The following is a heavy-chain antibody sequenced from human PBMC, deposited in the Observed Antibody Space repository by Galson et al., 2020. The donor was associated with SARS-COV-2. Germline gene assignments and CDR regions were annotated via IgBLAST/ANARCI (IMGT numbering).Heavy chain of an antibody. V-gene: IGHV4-39*01. CDR2: IYYSGSA. J-gene: IGHJ4*02. Sequence: SETLSLTCTVSGGSMSSSSYYWGWIRQPPGKGLEWIGSIYYSGSAYYNPSLKSRVTISVDTSKNQFSLKLRSVTAADTAVFYCARHRSDFWSNGCYYFDYWGQGTLVTVSS. D-gene: IGHD3-3*01. CDR3: ARHRSDFWSNGCYYFDY. CDR1: GGSMSSSSYY.